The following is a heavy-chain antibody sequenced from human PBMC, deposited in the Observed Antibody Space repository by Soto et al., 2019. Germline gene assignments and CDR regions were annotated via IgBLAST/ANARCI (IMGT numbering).Heavy chain of an antibody. V-gene: IGHV3-23*01. CDR3: AKDPPSPWTANWVDP. J-gene: IGHJ5*02. CDR2: ISSSGGSR. CDR1: GFNFNTFA. Sequence: EEQVSESGGGLVQSGGSLRLSCAASGFNFNTFAMSWIRQAPGKGLGWVSHISSSGGSRDYADSVRGRFTISRDNSKNVLFLQMNSLRADDTATYYCAKDPPSPWTANWVDPWGKGTLVTVSS. D-gene: IGHD5-12*01.